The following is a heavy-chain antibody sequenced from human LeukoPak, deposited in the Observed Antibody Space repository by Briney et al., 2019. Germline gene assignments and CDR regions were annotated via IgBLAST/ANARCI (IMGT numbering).Heavy chain of an antibody. CDR3: ARHFPYDFWSGSWFDP. Sequence: PSETLSLTCAVSGGSISSGGYSWSWIRQPPGKGLEWIGYIYHSGSTYYNPSLKSRVTISVDRSKNQFSLKLSSVTAADTAVYYCARHFPYDFWSGSWFDPWGQGTLVTVSS. CDR2: IYHSGST. D-gene: IGHD3-3*01. J-gene: IGHJ5*02. CDR1: GGSISSGGYS. V-gene: IGHV4-30-2*01.